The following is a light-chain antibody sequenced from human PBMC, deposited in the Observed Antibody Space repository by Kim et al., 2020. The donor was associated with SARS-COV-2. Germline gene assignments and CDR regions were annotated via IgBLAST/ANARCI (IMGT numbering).Light chain of an antibody. CDR3: LLSYSGTWV. CDR1: TGAVTSGHY. V-gene: IGLV7-46*01. CDR2: DRI. Sequence: PGGTVPLTCGSGTGAVTSGHYPHWFQQRPGQAPRTLIYDRINKHSWTPARFSGSLLGGKAALTLSGAQPDDEADYYCLLSYSGTWVFGGGTQLTVL. J-gene: IGLJ3*02.